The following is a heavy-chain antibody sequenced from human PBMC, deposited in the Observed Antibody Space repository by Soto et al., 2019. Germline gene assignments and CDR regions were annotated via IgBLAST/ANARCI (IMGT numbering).Heavy chain of an antibody. V-gene: IGHV3-33*01. CDR2: IWYDGSKR. J-gene: IGHJ3*01. CDR1: GFSFRNYG. CDR3: ARGWGSGGHQSWLDV. D-gene: IGHD2-15*01. Sequence: QAQLVESGGGVVQPGRSLRLYCAASGFSFRNYGIHWVRQAPGKGLDWVAVIWYDGSKRYYADSVRGRFTISRGNSGNTVYLQMESLRAEDTAVYYCARGWGSGGHQSWLDVWGQGKTV.